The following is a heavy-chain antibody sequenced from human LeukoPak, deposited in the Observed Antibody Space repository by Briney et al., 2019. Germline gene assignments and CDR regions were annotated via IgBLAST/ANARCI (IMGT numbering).Heavy chain of an antibody. CDR3: ARPGYGGNSPFDY. J-gene: IGHJ4*02. Sequence: KPSETLSLTCAVSGYSISSGYYWGWIRQPPGKGLEWIGSIYHSGSTYYNPFLKSRVTISVDTSKNQFSLKLSSVTAADTAVYYCARPGYGGNSPFDYWGQGTLVTVSS. D-gene: IGHD4-23*01. CDR2: IYHSGST. CDR1: GYSISSGYY. V-gene: IGHV4-38-2*01.